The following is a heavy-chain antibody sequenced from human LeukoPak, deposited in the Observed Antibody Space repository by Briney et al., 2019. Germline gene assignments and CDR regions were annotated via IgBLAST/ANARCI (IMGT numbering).Heavy chain of an antibody. Sequence: GASLKVSCKASGHTFTSDYMHWVRQAPGQGLEWMGWIIPIFGTANYAQKFQGRVTITADESTSTAYMELSSLRSEDTAVYYCARASYCSSTSCYFKGAYYYYGMDVWGQGTTVTVSS. CDR1: GHTFTSDY. V-gene: IGHV1-69*13. J-gene: IGHJ6*02. CDR3: ARASYCSSTSCYFKGAYYYYGMDV. CDR2: IIPIFGTA. D-gene: IGHD2-2*01.